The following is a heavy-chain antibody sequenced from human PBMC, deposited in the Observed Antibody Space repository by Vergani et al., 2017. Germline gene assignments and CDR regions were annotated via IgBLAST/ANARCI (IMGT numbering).Heavy chain of an antibody. J-gene: IGHJ6*02. CDR2: IIPIFGTA. CDR1: GGTFSSYA. V-gene: IGHV1-69*12. D-gene: IGHD6-13*01. CDR3: ARPPGIAAAGSLSYYYGMDV. Sequence: QVQLVQSGAEVKKPGSSVKVSCKASGGTFSSYAISWVRQAPGQGLEWMGGIIPIFGTANYPQKFQGRVTITADESTSTAYMELSSLRSEDTAVYYCARPPGIAAAGSLSYYYGMDVWGQGTTVTVSS.